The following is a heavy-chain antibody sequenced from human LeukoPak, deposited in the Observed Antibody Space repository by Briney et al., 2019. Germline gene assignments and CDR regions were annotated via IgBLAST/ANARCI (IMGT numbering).Heavy chain of an antibody. CDR2: IYYSGTT. J-gene: IGHJ4*02. V-gene: IGHV4-59*11. CDR3: ARGVYIAAAQYGY. D-gene: IGHD6-13*01. Sequence: PSETLSLTCTVSGGSISSHYWSWIRQPPGKGLEWIGYIYYSGTTNYNPSLKSRVTISVDTSKNQFSLKLSSVTAADTAVYYCARGVYIAAAQYGYWGQGTLVTVSS. CDR1: GGSISSHY.